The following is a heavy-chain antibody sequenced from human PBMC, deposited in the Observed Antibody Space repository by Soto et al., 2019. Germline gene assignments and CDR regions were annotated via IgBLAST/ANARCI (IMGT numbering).Heavy chain of an antibody. CDR1: GGSISSYY. J-gene: IGHJ5*01. CDR2: IFYSGST. D-gene: IGHD3-10*02. V-gene: IGHV4-59*01. CDR3: ASMIGDPVLSFDS. Sequence: QVQLQESGPGLVKPSEPLSLTCTVSGGSISSYYWSWIRQPPGEGLEWIGFIFYSGSTSYNPSLKSRVNISIATSEYQFSLKLNSVTAADTAVYYCASMIGDPVLSFDSWGQGTLVAVSS.